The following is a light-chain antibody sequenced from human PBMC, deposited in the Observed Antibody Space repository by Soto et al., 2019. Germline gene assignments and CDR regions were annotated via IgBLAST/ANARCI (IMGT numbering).Light chain of an antibody. CDR1: QSINSN. V-gene: IGKV3-15*01. J-gene: IGKJ1*01. CDR3: QQYNDWPLT. Sequence: EIVMTRSPVTLSVSPWERATLSCRASQSINSNLAWYQQKPGQAPSLLIYGAFTRATGIPARFSGTGSGTEVTLTISSLQSEDLALYYCQQYNDWPLTFGQGTKVDIK. CDR2: GAF.